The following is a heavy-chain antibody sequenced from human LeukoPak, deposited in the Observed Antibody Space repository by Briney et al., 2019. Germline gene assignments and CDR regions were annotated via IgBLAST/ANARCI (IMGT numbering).Heavy chain of an antibody. J-gene: IGHJ5*02. CDR3: ARGFYTYFDP. CDR1: GGSFSGYY. D-gene: IGHD2/OR15-2a*01. Sequence: SSETLSLTCAVYGGSFSGYYWSWIRQPPGKGPEWIGEINHSGSTNYNPSLKSRVTISVDTSKNQFSLKLSSVTVADTAVYYCARGFYTYFDPWGQGTLVTVSS. V-gene: IGHV4-34*01. CDR2: INHSGST.